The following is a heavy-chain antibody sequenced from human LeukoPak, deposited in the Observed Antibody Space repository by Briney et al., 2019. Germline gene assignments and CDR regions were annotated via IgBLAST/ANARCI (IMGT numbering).Heavy chain of an antibody. V-gene: IGHV3-30*02. CDR3: ARTPSSFPYYYFDY. CDR1: GFTFSSYG. CDR2: IRYDGSNK. J-gene: IGHJ4*02. D-gene: IGHD2-2*01. Sequence: GGSLRLSCAASGFTFSSYGMHWVRQAPGKGLEWVAFIRYDGSNKYYADSVKGRFTISRDNAKNSLYLQMNSLRAEDTAVYYCARTPSSFPYYYFDYWGQGTLVTVSS.